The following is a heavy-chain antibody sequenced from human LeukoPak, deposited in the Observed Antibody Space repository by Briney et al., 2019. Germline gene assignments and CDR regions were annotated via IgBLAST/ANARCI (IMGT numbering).Heavy chain of an antibody. V-gene: IGHV3-21*06. CDR3: ARVLGASEDYLWGSFRF. D-gene: IGHD3-16*02. CDR2: ISGSSSYI. Sequence: PGGSLRLSCAASGFTFRTYSMNWVRQAPGKGLEWVSSISGSSSYIHYADSVKGRFTISRDNAKNSVYLQMNSLRAEDTALYYCARVLGASEDYLWGSFRFWGQGTLVTVSS. CDR1: GFTFRTYS. J-gene: IGHJ4*02.